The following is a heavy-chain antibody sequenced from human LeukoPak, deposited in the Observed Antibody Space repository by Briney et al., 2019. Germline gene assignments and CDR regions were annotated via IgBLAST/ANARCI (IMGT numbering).Heavy chain of an antibody. CDR3: ARDRHCNSTSCLVHDYGDYLGDAFDI. CDR2: IIPVLGTA. J-gene: IGHJ3*02. V-gene: IGHV1-69*01. Sequence: PVKVSCKASGGTFNNYAIIWVRQAPGQGLEWMGGIIPVLGTAKYAQEFQDRVTITADESANTAYMELSGLKSEDTAVYFCARDRHCNSTSCLVHDYGDYLGDAFDIWGQGTMVAVSS. D-gene: IGHD2-2*01. CDR1: GGTFNNYA.